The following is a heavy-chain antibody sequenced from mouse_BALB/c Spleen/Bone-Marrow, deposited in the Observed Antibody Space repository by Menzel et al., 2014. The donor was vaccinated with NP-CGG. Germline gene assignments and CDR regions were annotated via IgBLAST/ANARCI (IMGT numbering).Heavy chain of an antibody. CDR1: GFTFTDYY. D-gene: IGHD2-3*01. J-gene: IGHJ2*01. V-gene: IGHV7-3*02. Sequence: EVKLMESGGGLVQPGGSLRLSCATSGFTFTDYYMNWVRQPPGKALEWLGFIRNKANGYTTEYSASVKGRFTISRDNSKSILYLQMNTLRAEDSATYYCARDMGGLLFDYWGQGTTLTVSS. CDR3: ARDMGGLLFDY. CDR2: IRNKANGYTT.